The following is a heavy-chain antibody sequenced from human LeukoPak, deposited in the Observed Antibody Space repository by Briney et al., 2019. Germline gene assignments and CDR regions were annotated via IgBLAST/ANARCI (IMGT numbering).Heavy chain of an antibody. D-gene: IGHD3-16*01. CDR2: IYYSGST. CDR1: GGSISSYY. CDR3: ARGGLSWGFDY. J-gene: IGHJ4*02. Sequence: PSETLSLTCTVSGGSISSYYWSWIRQPPGKGLEWIGYIYYSGSTNYNPSLNSRVTISVDTSKNQFSLKLSSVTPADTAVYYCARGGLSWGFDYWGQGTLVTASS. V-gene: IGHV4-59*01.